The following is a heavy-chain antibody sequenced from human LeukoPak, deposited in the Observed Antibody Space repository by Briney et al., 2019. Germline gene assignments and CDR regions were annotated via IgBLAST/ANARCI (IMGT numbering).Heavy chain of an antibody. V-gene: IGHV3-7*01. D-gene: IGHD6-19*01. CDR2: IKQDGSET. J-gene: IGHJ4*02. CDR1: GFTFTTYW. CDR3: ARDSSESYDKIDY. Sequence: GGPLRLSCAASGFTFTTYWMSWVRQAPGKGLEWVANIKQDGSETYYLDSVKGRFTISRDNAKNSLYLQMNSLRAEDTAVYYCARDSSESYDKIDYWGQGTLVTVSS.